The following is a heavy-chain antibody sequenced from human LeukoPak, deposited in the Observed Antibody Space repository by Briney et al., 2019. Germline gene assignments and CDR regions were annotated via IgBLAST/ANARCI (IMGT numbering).Heavy chain of an antibody. V-gene: IGHV1-69*05. Sequence: SVKVSCKASGGTFSSYAISWVRQAPGQGLEWMGGIIPIFGTANYAQKFQGRVTITTDESTSTAYMELSSLRAEDTAVYYCAREDDGYNPTGYWGQGTLVTVSS. CDR3: AREDDGYNPTGY. CDR2: IIPIFGTA. J-gene: IGHJ4*02. CDR1: GGTFSSYA. D-gene: IGHD5-24*01.